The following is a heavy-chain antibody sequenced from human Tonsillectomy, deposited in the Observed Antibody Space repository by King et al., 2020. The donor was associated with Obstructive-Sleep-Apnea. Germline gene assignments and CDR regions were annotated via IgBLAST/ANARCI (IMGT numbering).Heavy chain of an antibody. V-gene: IGHV4-59*08. CDR1: GGSISSYY. CDR3: ARAEGYYYGMDV. J-gene: IGHJ6*02. CDR2: IYYSGST. Sequence: QLQLQESGPGLVKPSETLSLTCTVSGGSISSYYWSWIRQPPGEGLEWIGDIYYSGSTKYNPSLKSRVTISLDTSKNQFSLNLRSVTAADTAVYYCARAEGYYYGMDVWGHGTTVTVSS.